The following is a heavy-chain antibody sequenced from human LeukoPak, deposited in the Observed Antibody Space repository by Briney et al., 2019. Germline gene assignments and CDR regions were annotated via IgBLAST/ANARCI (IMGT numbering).Heavy chain of an antibody. D-gene: IGHD3-10*01. CDR3: AKDIILWFGPPGDY. CDR2: INWNGGST. CDR1: GFTFDDYG. Sequence: GGSLRLSCAASGFTFDDYGMSWVRQAPGKGLEWVSGINWNGGSTGYADSVKGRFTISRDNAKNSLYLQMNSLRAEDTAVYYCAKDIILWFGPPGDYWGQGTLVTVSS. V-gene: IGHV3-20*04. J-gene: IGHJ4*02.